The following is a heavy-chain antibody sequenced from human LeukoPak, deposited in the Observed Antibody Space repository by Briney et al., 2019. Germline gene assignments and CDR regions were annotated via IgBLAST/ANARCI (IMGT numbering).Heavy chain of an antibody. CDR1: GFTFSGYA. CDR3: AKAFKFGVIIPPTYYYYYMDV. V-gene: IGHV3-23*01. D-gene: IGHD3-3*01. Sequence: GESLKISCAASGFTFSGYAMSWVRQAPGKGLEWVSAISGSGGSTYYADSVKGRFTISRDNSKNTLYLQMNSLRAEDTAVYYCAKAFKFGVIIPPTYYYYYMDVWGKGTTVTVSS. J-gene: IGHJ6*03. CDR2: ISGSGGST.